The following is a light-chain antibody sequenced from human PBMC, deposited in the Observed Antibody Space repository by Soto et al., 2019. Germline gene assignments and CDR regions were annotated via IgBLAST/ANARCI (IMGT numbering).Light chain of an antibody. V-gene: IGLV1-40*01. CDR3: QSYDSSLSVVV. CDR1: SSNIGAEYD. CDR2: ESS. J-gene: IGLJ2*01. Sequence: QSVLTQPSSVSGAGGQTVTISCTGSSSNIGAEYDVHWYQQLPGGAPKLLIYESSDRLSGVPDRFSGSKSGASASLAITGLQAEDEANYYCQSYDSSLSVVVFGGGTKLTVL.